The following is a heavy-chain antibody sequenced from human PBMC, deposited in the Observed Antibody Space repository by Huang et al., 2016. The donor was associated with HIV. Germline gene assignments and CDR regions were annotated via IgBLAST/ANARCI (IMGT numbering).Heavy chain of an antibody. V-gene: IGHV4-34*02. J-gene: IGHJ4*02. CDR2: INHRGNT. CDR3: ARRYNSRRDY. Sequence: QVQLEQWGAGLLKASETLSLTCAVYGGSFSGYYWNWLRQDPGKGLEWVGEINHRGNTNYNPSLKSRVNMSGDTSKSQFSLYLTSLSAADTGTYFCARRYNSRRDYWGRGTLVTVHS. D-gene: IGHD3-22*01. CDR1: GGSFSGYY.